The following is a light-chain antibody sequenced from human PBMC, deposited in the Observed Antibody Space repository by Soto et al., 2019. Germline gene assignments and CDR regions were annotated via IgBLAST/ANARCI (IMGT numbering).Light chain of an antibody. CDR1: SSDVGGYNY. V-gene: IGLV2-14*01. CDR2: EVS. Sequence: QSALTQPASVSGSPGQSITISCTGTSSDVGGYNYVSWYQQHPGKAPKLMIYEVSNRPSGVSNRFSGSKSGHTASLTISGLQSADEADYFCTSYTSSSTLDVFGTGTKLTVL. J-gene: IGLJ1*01. CDR3: TSYTSSSTLDV.